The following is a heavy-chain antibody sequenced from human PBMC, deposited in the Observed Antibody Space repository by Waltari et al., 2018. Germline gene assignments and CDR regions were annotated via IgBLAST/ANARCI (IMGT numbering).Heavy chain of an antibody. V-gene: IGHV4-34*01. J-gene: IGHJ5*02. CDR3: ARFVVAAAKGFDP. D-gene: IGHD2-15*01. CDR2: INHSGST. Sequence: QVQLQQWGAGLLKPSETLSLTCAVYGGSFSGYYWSWLRQPPGKGLEWIGEINHSGSTNYIPSLKGRVTISVDTAKNQFSLKLSSVTAADTAVYYWARFVVAAAKGFDPWGQGTLVTVSS. CDR1: GGSFSGYY.